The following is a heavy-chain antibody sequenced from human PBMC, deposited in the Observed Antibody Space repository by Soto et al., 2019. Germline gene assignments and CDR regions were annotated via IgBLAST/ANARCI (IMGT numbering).Heavy chain of an antibody. CDR3: AKVPFVGWEVRESDY. D-gene: IGHD1-26*01. V-gene: IGHV3-23*01. Sequence: GGSLRLSCAASGFSFSDYAMSWVRQAPGKGLEWVSTISGSGISTYYADSVKGRFTISRDNSKNTLYLQMSSLSAEDTALYYCAKVPFVGWEVRESDYWGQGTLVTVSS. CDR1: GFSFSDYA. J-gene: IGHJ4*02. CDR2: ISGSGIST.